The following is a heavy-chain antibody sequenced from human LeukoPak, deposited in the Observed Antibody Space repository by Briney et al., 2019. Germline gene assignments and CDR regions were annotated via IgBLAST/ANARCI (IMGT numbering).Heavy chain of an antibody. Sequence: ASVKVSCEPSVYTFTSYGISCVRQAPGQGGGCMGCIIAYNVDTNYAQKLQGRVTMPKDTPTSTAYMELRSLRSDDTAVYYCARESGSYSRVVGYWGQGTLVTVSS. J-gene: IGHJ4*02. CDR1: VYTFTSYG. D-gene: IGHD1-26*01. CDR3: ARESGSYSRVVGY. CDR2: IIAYNVDT. V-gene: IGHV1-18*01.